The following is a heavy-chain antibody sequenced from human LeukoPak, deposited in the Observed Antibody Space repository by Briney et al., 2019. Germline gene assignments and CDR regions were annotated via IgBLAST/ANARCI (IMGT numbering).Heavy chain of an antibody. CDR2: ITPTGNT. Sequence: PSETLSLTCAVSGGSGNYYWSWVRQPPGKGLEWIGEITPTGNTHSNPSLNSRVSISIDTSKNQFFLNLSSVAAADTAVYYCAPIYGDYSDFDFWGQGTLVTVSS. D-gene: IGHD4-17*01. J-gene: IGHJ4*02. CDR1: GGSGNYY. V-gene: IGHV4-34*01. CDR3: APIYGDYSDFDF.